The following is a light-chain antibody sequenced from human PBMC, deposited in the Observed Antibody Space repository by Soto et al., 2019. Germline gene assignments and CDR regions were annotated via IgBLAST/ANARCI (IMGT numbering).Light chain of an antibody. CDR3: QQRYTLIT. J-gene: IGKJ3*01. Sequence: EIVLRQSPATLSMSPGERATLSCRASQNIDNFLVWYQQKPGQAPRLLIYDASKRATGIPARFSGSGSGTDFTLTISSLEPEDFAVYYCQQRYTLITFGTGTKVDIK. CDR1: QNIDNF. V-gene: IGKV3-11*01. CDR2: DAS.